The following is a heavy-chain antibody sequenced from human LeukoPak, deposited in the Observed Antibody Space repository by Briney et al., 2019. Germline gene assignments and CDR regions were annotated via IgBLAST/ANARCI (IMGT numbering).Heavy chain of an antibody. V-gene: IGHV1-2*02. Sequence: ASVKVSCKASGYTFTGYDINWVRQATGQGLEWMGWINPNSGGTNYAQKFQGRVTMTRDTSISTAYMELSRLRSDDTAVYYCARAGQWLVGVYMDVWGKGTTVTISS. CDR2: INPNSGGT. J-gene: IGHJ6*03. D-gene: IGHD6-19*01. CDR3: ARAGQWLVGVYMDV. CDR1: GYTFTGYD.